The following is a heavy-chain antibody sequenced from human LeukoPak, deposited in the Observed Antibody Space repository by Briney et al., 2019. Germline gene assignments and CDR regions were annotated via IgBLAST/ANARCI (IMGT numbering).Heavy chain of an antibody. V-gene: IGHV1-18*01. CDR3: ARALSTTGCCYGLDV. J-gene: IGHJ6*02. CDR2: ISAHNGNT. CDR1: GYKFSNFG. Sequence: ASVKVSCKASGYKFSNFGISWVRQAPGQGLEWMGWISAHNGNTNYAQSFQGRVTMTTDTSTNTAYLDLKSLRSDDTAVYYCARALSTTGCCYGLDVWGQGSTVTVS. D-gene: IGHD2/OR15-2a*01.